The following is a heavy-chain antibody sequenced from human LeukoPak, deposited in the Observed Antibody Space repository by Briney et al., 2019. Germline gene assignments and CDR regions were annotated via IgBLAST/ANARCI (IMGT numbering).Heavy chain of an antibody. J-gene: IGHJ6*03. CDR3: ARTRWNTIFGVVSPSYYYYMDV. D-gene: IGHD3-3*01. Sequence: SVKVSCKASGGTFSSYAISWVRQAPGQGLEWMGGIIPIFGTANYAQKFQGRVTITTDESTSTAYMELSSLRSEDTAVYYCARTRWNTIFGVVSPSYYYYMDVWGKGTTVTVSS. CDR2: IIPIFGTA. V-gene: IGHV1-69*05. CDR1: GGTFSSYA.